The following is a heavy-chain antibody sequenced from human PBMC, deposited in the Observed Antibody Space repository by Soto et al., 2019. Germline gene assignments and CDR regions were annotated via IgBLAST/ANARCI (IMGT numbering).Heavy chain of an antibody. D-gene: IGHD6-13*01. V-gene: IGHV1-69*12. Sequence: QVQLMQSGAEVKKPGSSVKVSCKASGDTFNSYAVNWVRQAPGQGLEWMGGIIPIFGAANYAQKFQGRVTSSADESTSTVYMELRRLRSDGTAVFYCGRELRITTAGPRPYAYWGQGTLVTASS. CDR3: GRELRITTAGPRPYAY. J-gene: IGHJ4*02. CDR2: IIPIFGAA. CDR1: GDTFNSYA.